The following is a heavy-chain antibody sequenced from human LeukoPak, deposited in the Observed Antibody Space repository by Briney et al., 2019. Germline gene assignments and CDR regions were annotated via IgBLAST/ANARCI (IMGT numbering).Heavy chain of an antibody. CDR2: INHSGST. V-gene: IGHV4-34*01. CDR3: ARGSYCSGGSCYSGGRYYYYYYGMDV. J-gene: IGHJ6*02. CDR1: GGSFSGYY. Sequence: SETLSLTCAVYGGSFSGYYWSWIRQPPGKGLEWIGEINHSGSTNYNPSLKSRVTISVDTSKNQFSLKLSSVTAADTAVYYCARGSYCSGGSCYSGGRYYYYYYGMDVWGQGTTVTVSS. D-gene: IGHD2-15*01.